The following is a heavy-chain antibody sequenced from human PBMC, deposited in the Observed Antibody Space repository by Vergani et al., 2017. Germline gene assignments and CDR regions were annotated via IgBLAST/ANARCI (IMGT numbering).Heavy chain of an antibody. V-gene: IGHV4-61*02. CDR3: ARVDTQVPATSHFYYMDV. CDR2: VFTSGST. Sequence: QVQLQESGPGLVKPSQTLSLTCTVSGGSISSDSYYWSWIRQPAGKGLEWIGRVFTSGSTNSNPSLKSRVTISLDTSKNQFSLKLSSVTAADTAVYYCARVDTQVPATSHFYYMDVWGKGTTVVVSS. J-gene: IGHJ6*03. CDR1: GGSISSDSYY. D-gene: IGHD6-25*01.